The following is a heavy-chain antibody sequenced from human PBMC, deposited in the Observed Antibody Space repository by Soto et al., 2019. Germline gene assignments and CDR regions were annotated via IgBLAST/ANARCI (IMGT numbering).Heavy chain of an antibody. V-gene: IGHV4-4*01. CDR1: GGSITSINW. Sequence: QVQLQESGPRLVKPSGTLSLTCAVSGGSITSINWWSWVRQPPGKGPEWIGEIYHGGNTYYTPSLKSPVTMSMDKSKNQFSLQLTSVTAAATATCCCARGPFVSWVHWGPGILVTVSS. CDR3: ARGPFVSWVH. D-gene: IGHD6-13*01. CDR2: IYHGGNT. J-gene: IGHJ4*02.